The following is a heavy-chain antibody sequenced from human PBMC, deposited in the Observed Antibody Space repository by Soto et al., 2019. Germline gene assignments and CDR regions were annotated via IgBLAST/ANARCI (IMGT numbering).Heavy chain of an antibody. Sequence: QVQVQQSGPGLVKPSETLSLTCTVSSGPSKSHNWGWIRQPPGRGLEWIGYVYDTWSTSYNPSLKSRVPVSADTSTNRISLTRRFVTAADTAVYYCVRQGIGFLHGLVDVWGQGTTVIVSS. CDR3: VRQGIGFLHGLVDV. V-gene: IGHV4-59*08. D-gene: IGHD3-10*01. CDR1: SGPSKSHN. CDR2: VYDTWST. J-gene: IGHJ6*01.